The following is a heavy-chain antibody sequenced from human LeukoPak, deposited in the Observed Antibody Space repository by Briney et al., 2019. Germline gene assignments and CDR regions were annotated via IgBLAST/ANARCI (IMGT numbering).Heavy chain of an antibody. J-gene: IGHJ6*02. D-gene: IGHD5-24*01. V-gene: IGHV3-23*01. CDR3: AKCRAPYYYYGMDV. Sequence: PGGSLRLSCAASGFTFSSYAMSSVRQAPGRGLEWVSAISGSGGSTYYADSVKGRFTISIDNSKNTLYLQMNSLRAEDTAVYYCAKCRAPYYYYGMDVWGQGTTVTVSS. CDR2: ISGSGGST. CDR1: GFTFSSYA.